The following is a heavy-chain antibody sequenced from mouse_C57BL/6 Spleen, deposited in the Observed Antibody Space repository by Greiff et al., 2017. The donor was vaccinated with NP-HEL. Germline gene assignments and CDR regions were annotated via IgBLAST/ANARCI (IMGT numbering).Heavy chain of an antibody. J-gene: IGHJ3*01. V-gene: IGHV1-82*01. D-gene: IGHD2-12*01. Sequence: VQLQQSGPELVKPGASVKISCKASGYAFSSSWMNWVKQRPGKGLEWIGRIYPGDGDTNYNGTFKGKATLTADKSSSTAYMQLSSLTSEDSAVYFCARGSHDAWFAYWGQGTLVTVSA. CDR3: ARGSHDAWFAY. CDR1: GYAFSSSW. CDR2: IYPGDGDT.